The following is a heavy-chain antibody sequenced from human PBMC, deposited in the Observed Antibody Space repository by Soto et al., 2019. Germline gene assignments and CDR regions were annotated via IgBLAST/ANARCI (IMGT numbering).Heavy chain of an antibody. V-gene: IGHV4-39*01. CDR3: ARLSSGWYEGSWDY. CDR2: ISYSGNT. CDR1: GGSISRNNYH. J-gene: IGHJ4*02. Sequence: QLQLQESGPGLVKPSETLSLTCTVSGGSISRNNYHWGWIRQPPGKGLEWIGSISYSGNTYYSPSLKRRPAVAVYTSKSQFSLIVSSVTAAEAAVYYCARLSSGWYEGSWDYWGQGILVTVSS. D-gene: IGHD6-19*01.